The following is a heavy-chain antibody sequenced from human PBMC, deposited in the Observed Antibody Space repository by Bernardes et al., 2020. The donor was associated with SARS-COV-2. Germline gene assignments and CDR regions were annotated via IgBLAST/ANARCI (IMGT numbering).Heavy chain of an antibody. D-gene: IGHD1-26*01. J-gene: IGHJ3*02. CDR1: GYTHSDYY. V-gene: IGHV1-2*02. CDR2: INPHSCGT. Sequence: ASVKVSCKASGYTHSDYYMHWVRQAPGQGLEWMGWINPHSCGTNYAQKFQGRVTVTRNTSISTAYMDLSRLTSDDTAVYYCARDLDRLYSGSRTDAFDIWGQGTMVTVSS. CDR3: ARDLDRLYSGSRTDAFDI.